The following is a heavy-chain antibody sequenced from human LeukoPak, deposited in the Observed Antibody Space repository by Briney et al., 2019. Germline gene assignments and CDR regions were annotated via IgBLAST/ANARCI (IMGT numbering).Heavy chain of an antibody. Sequence: PGGSLRLFCAASGFTDSSNYTSWLRQAPGKGLEWVSVIYSGGSTYYADSVKGRFTISRDNSKNTLYLQMNSLRAEDTAVYYCARAGYYGSWGQGTLVTVSS. V-gene: IGHV3-53*01. CDR2: IYSGGST. J-gene: IGHJ4*02. CDR3: ARAGYYGS. CDR1: GFTDSSNY. D-gene: IGHD3-10*01.